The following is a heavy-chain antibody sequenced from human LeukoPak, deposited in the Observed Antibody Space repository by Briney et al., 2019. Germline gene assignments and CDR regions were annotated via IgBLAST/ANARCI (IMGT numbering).Heavy chain of an antibody. CDR1: GFTFSSYA. Sequence: GGSLRLSCAASGFTFSSYAMSWVRQAPGKGLEWVSAISGSGGSTYYADSVKGRFTISRDNSKNTLYLHMNSLGAEDTAVYYCAEDIAARRYYFDYWGQGTLVPVSS. J-gene: IGHJ4*02. CDR3: AEDIAARRYYFDY. V-gene: IGHV3-23*01. D-gene: IGHD6-6*01. CDR2: ISGSGGST.